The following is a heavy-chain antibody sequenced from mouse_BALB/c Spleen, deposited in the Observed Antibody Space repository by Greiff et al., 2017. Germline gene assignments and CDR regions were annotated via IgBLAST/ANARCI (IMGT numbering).Heavy chain of an antibody. J-gene: IGHJ3*01. CDR2: ISYSGST. CDR1: GDSITSGY. CDR3: AREGASYGIPFAY. V-gene: IGHV3-8*02. D-gene: IGHD2-10*01. Sequence: VQLQQSGPSLVKPSQTLSLTCSVTGDSITSGYWNWIRKFPGNKLEYMGYISYSGSTYYNPSLKSRISITRDTSKNQYYLQLNSVTTEDTATYYCAREGASYGIPFAYWGQGTLVTVSA.